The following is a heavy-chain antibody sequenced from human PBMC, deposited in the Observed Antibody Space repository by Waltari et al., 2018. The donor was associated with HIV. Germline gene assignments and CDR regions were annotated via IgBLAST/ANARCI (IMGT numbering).Heavy chain of an antibody. CDR1: GFTFSSHW. CDR3: ARGGFYGSGSKVN. D-gene: IGHD3-10*01. J-gene: IGHJ4*02. Sequence: VQLVESGGGLVQPGGSLRLSCAASGFTFSSHWMVWVRPAPGKGLGWVANIKQDGSEKYYVDSVNGRFTISRDNAENSLYLQMNSLRAEDTAVYYCARGGFYGSGSKVNWGQGTLVTVSS. CDR2: IKQDGSEK. V-gene: IGHV3-7*04.